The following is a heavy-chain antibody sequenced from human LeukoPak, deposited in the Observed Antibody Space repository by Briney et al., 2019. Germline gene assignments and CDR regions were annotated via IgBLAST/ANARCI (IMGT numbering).Heavy chain of an antibody. J-gene: IGHJ5*02. Sequence: PSETLSLTCAVYGGSFSGYYWSCIRHPPGKGLEWIGEIKHSGSTNYNPSLKGRVTISVDTSKNQFSLKLHSVTAADTAVYYCARSGPTQGPRRSNWFDHWGQGTLVTVSS. V-gene: IGHV4-34*01. CDR3: ARSGPTQGPRRSNWFDH. CDR1: GGSFSGYY. CDR2: IKHSGST.